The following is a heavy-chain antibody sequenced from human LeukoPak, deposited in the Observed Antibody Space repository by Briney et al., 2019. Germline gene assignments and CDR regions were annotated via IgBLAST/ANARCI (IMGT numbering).Heavy chain of an antibody. J-gene: IGHJ6*02. CDR1: GFTFSSYW. CDR3: ARDSGYGYVGYYYYGMDV. D-gene: IGHD5-18*01. V-gene: IGHV3-74*01. Sequence: GSLRLSCAASGFTFSSYWVHWVRQAPGKGLVWVSRINSDGSTISYADSVKGRFTISRENAKNTLYLQMNSLRAEDTAVYYCARDSGYGYVGYYYYGMDVWGQGTTVTVSS. CDR2: INSDGSTI.